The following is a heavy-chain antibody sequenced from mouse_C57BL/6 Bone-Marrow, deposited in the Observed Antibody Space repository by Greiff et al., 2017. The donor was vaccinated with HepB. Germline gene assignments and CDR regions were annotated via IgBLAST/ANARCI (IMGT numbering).Heavy chain of an antibody. Sequence: EVKLVESGGGLVQPKGSLKLSCAASGFSFNTYAMNWVRQAPGKGLEWVARIRSKSNNYATYYADSVKDRFTISRDDSESMLYLQMNNLKTEDTAMYYGVRLTGTYDAMDYWGQGTSVTVSS. D-gene: IGHD4-1*01. V-gene: IGHV10-1*01. J-gene: IGHJ4*01. CDR2: IRSKSNNYAT. CDR1: GFSFNTYA. CDR3: VRLTGTYDAMDY.